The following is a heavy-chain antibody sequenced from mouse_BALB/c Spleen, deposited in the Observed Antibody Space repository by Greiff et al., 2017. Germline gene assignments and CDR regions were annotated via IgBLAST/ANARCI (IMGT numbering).Heavy chain of an antibody. CDR3: ARGDDVVDY. CDR2: ISYDGSN. D-gene: IGHD2-12*01. J-gene: IGHJ4*01. V-gene: IGHV3-6*02. Sequence: DVKLQESGPGLVKPSQSLSLTCSVTGYSITSGYYWNWIRQFPGNKLEWMGYISYDGSNNYNPSLKNRISITRDTSKNQFFLKLNSVTTEDTATYYCARGDDVVDYWGQGTSVTVSS. CDR1: GYSITSGYY.